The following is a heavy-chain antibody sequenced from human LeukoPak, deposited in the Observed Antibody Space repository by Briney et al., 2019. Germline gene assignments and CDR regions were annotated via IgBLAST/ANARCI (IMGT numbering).Heavy chain of an antibody. D-gene: IGHD3-9*01. V-gene: IGHV1-2*06. J-gene: IGHJ5*02. CDR1: GYTFTGYH. CDR3: AREDFDWLSNLNWFDP. Sequence: GASVKVSCKASGYTFTGYHMHWVRQAPVQGLEWMGRINPNSGGANYAQKFEGRVTMTRHTSISTAYMELSRLRSDDTAVYYCAREDFDWLSNLNWFDPWGQGTLVTVSS. CDR2: INPNSGGA.